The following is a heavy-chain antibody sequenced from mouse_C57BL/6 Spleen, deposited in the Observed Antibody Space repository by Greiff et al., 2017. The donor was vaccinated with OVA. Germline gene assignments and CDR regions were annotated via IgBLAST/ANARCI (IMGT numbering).Heavy chain of an antibody. J-gene: IGHJ3*01. D-gene: IGHD2-4*01. CDR1: GYTFTSYW. Sequence: QVQLQQPGAELVKPGASVKLSCKASGYTFTSYWMHWVKQRPGQGLEWIGMIHPNSGSTNYNEKFKSKATLTVDKSSSTAYMQLSSLTSEDSAVYYCASVYYEYDGSAWFAYWGQGTLVTVSA. CDR3: ASVYYEYDGSAWFAY. CDR2: IHPNSGST. V-gene: IGHV1-64*01.